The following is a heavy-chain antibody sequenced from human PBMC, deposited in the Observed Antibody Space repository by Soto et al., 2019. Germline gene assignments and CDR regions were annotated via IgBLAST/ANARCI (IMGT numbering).Heavy chain of an antibody. Sequence: PSETLSLTCAVYGGSFSGYYWSWIRQPPGKGLEWIGEINHSGSTNYNPSLKSRVTISVDTSKNQFSLKLSSVTAADTAVYYCARGNPAYYDFWSGYSGWFDPWGQGTLVTVSS. CDR1: GGSFSGYY. V-gene: IGHV4-34*01. CDR3: ARGNPAYYDFWSGYSGWFDP. D-gene: IGHD3-3*01. J-gene: IGHJ5*02. CDR2: INHSGST.